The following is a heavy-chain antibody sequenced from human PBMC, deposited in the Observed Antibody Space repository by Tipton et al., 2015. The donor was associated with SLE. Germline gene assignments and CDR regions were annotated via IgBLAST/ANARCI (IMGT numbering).Heavy chain of an antibody. CDR2: IYSGGST. J-gene: IGHJ5*02. Sequence: GLVKPSETLSLTCTVSGGSISSHYWSWIRQPPGKTLEWIGSIYSGGSTNYNPSLKSRVSMSVDTSKNQFSLRLSSVTTADTAVYYCARGFLEMFDPWGPGTLVTVSS. CDR1: GGSISSHY. D-gene: IGHD3-3*01. CDR3: ARGFLEMFDP. V-gene: IGHV4-59*11.